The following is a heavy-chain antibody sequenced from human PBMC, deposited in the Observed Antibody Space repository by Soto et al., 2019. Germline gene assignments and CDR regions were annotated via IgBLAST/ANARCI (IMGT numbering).Heavy chain of an antibody. J-gene: IGHJ6*03. V-gene: IGHV1-3*01. D-gene: IGHD2-2*01. CDR3: AGAAAMGGSYYYYMDV. CDR2: INGGSGGT. CDR1: GYTFTSFA. Sequence: ASVKVSCKSSGYTFTSFALHWVRQAPGQRLEWMGWINGGSGGTRYSQTLQGRLTINRDTSASTAYMELSSLTSEDTAVYYCAGAAAMGGSYYYYMDVWGKGTTVTVSS.